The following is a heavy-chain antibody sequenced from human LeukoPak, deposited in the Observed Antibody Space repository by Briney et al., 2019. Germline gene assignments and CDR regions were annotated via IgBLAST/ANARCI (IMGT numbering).Heavy chain of an antibody. D-gene: IGHD3-10*01. V-gene: IGHV4-4*07. CDR1: GDSISYFY. Sequence: SETLSLTCSVSGDSISYFYWSWIRQAAGKGLEWIGRIYNSGSTDYNASLKSRVTISVDTSKNQLSLKLSAVTAADTAVYYCASVRRGFGESSKYYSYYYMDVWGNGTTVPIS. J-gene: IGHJ6*03. CDR3: ASVRRGFGESSKYYSYYYMDV. CDR2: IYNSGST.